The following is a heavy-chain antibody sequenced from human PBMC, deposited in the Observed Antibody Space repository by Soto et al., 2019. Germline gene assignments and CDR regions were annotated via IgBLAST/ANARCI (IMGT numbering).Heavy chain of an antibody. CDR3: AARTHYYYGMDV. Sequence: SVKVSCKASGFTFTSSAVQCVRQARGQRLEWIGWIVVGSGNTNYAQKFQEGVTITRDMSTSTAYMELSSLRSEDTAVYYCAARTHYYYGMDVWGQGTTVTVSS. CDR1: GFTFTSSA. CDR2: IVVGSGNT. J-gene: IGHJ6*02. V-gene: IGHV1-58*01.